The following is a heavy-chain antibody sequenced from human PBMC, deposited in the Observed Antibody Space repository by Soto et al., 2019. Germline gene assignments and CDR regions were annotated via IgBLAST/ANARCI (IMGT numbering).Heavy chain of an antibody. D-gene: IGHD3-3*01. CDR3: ARAEWSPYYYYYGMDV. CDR2: IWYDGSNK. Sequence: QVQLVESGGGVVQPGRSLRLSCAASGFTFSSYGMHWVRQAPGKGLEWVAVIWYDGSNKYYADSVKGRFTISRDNSKNTLYLQMNSLRAEDTAVYYCARAEWSPYYYYYGMDVWGQGTTVTVSS. V-gene: IGHV3-33*01. CDR1: GFTFSSYG. J-gene: IGHJ6*02.